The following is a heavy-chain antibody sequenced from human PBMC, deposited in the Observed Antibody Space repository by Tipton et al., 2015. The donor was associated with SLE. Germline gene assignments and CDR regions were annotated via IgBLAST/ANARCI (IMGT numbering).Heavy chain of an antibody. CDR1: GYTFTSYG. CDR3: ARDSVGASSDY. Sequence: QSGPAVKKPGASVKVSCKASGYTFTSYGITWVRQAPGQGLEWMGWISGYNGNTKYEQKFQGRVTMTTDSSTTTADMELRSLTSDDTAVYYCARDSVGASSDYWGQGTLVTVSS. V-gene: IGHV1-18*01. J-gene: IGHJ4*02. D-gene: IGHD1-26*01. CDR2: ISGYNGNT.